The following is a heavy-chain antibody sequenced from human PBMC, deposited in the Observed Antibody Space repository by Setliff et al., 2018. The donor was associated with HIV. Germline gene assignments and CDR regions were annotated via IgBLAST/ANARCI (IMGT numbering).Heavy chain of an antibody. V-gene: IGHV4-34*01. CDR1: GGSFTDYY. CDR3: ARERLSPRGFFFSYIDV. Sequence: PSETLSFTCAIFGGSFTDYYCWSGVRQSPGKGLEWIGEIDHSGIINYNPSLKSRVTMSVDTSKRQFSLNLTSVTAADTAIYYCARERLSPRGFFFSYIDVWGKGTPVTVSS. D-gene: IGHD1-26*01. CDR2: IDHSGII. J-gene: IGHJ6*04.